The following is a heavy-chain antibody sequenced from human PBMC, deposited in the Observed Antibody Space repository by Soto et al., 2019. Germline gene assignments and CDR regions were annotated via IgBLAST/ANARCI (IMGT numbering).Heavy chain of an antibody. D-gene: IGHD3-10*01. Sequence: EVQLVESGGGLVQPGRSLRLSCAASGFTFDDYAMHWVRQAPGKGLEWVSGISWNSGSIGYADSVKGRFTISRDNAKNSLYLQMNSLRAEDTAWYYCAKQSRGEWSYYYGMDVWGQGTTVTVSS. CDR1: GFTFDDYA. CDR2: ISWNSGSI. V-gene: IGHV3-9*01. J-gene: IGHJ6*02. CDR3: AKQSRGEWSYYYGMDV.